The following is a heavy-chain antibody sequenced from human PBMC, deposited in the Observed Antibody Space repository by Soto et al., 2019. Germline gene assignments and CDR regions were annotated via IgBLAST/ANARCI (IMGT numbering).Heavy chain of an antibody. Sequence: PSETLSLTCTVSGGYVSSYYWSWIRQPPGKGLEWIGYSGSTNYNPSLKSRVTISVDTSKNQFSLNLSSVTAADTAVYYCARLSAGWLDPWGQGTLVTVS. CDR3: ARLSAGWLDP. D-gene: IGHD6-19*01. CDR1: GGYVSSYY. V-gene: IGHV4-59*02. CDR2: SGST. J-gene: IGHJ5*02.